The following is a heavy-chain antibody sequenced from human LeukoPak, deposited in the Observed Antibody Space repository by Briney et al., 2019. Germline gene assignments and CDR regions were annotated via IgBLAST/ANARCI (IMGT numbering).Heavy chain of an antibody. CDR3: ARRPITPDYYYMDV. V-gene: IGHV3-23*05. J-gene: IGHJ6*03. D-gene: IGHD4-23*01. CDR1: GFTFSSYA. CDR2: LYTSDAT. Sequence: GGSLRLSCAASGFTFSSYAMSWVRHAPGNGRERFSDLYTSDATYYADSVRGRFTISRDNSKNTLYLQMNRLRAEDTAVYYCARRPITPDYYYMDVWGKGTTVTVSS.